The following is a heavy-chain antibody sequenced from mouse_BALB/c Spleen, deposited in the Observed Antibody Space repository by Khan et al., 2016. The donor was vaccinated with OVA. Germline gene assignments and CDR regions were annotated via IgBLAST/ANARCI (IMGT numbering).Heavy chain of an antibody. Sequence: QIQLVQSGPELKKPGETVKISCKASGYPFTNYGMNWVKQAPGKGLKWMGWINTYTGEPTYTDDFKGRFAFSLETSASTTYLQINNLKNEDMATYFCARVASYWYFDVWGAGTTVTVSS. CDR3: ARVASYWYFDV. CDR2: INTYTGEP. V-gene: IGHV9-1*02. CDR1: GYPFTNYG. J-gene: IGHJ1*01.